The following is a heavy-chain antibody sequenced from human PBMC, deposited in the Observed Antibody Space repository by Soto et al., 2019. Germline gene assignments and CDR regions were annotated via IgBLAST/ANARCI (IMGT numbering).Heavy chain of an antibody. CDR3: AREWPHLDC. CDR1: GFTVSSNY. V-gene: IGHV3-53*01. Sequence: GGSLRLSCAASGFTVSSNYMSWVRQAPGKGLEWVSVIYSGGSTFYADSVKGRFTISRDNSKNMVYLQMNRMRAEDTAVYYCAREWPHLDCWGQGTLVTVSS. CDR2: IYSGGST. J-gene: IGHJ4*02.